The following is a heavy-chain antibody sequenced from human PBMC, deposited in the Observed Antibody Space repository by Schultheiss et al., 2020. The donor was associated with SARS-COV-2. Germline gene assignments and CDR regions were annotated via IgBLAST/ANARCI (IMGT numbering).Heavy chain of an antibody. CDR3: ARAGELSLGSGAAGSFLGFYYYYMDV. J-gene: IGHJ6*03. Sequence: GGSLRLSCAASGFTFSSYAMHWVRQAPGKGLEWVAVISYDGSNKYYADSVKGRFTISRDNSKNTLYLQMNSLRAEDTAVYYCARAGELSLGSGAAGSFLGFYYYYMDVWGKGTTVTVSS. CDR1: GFTFSSYA. V-gene: IGHV3-30*07. D-gene: IGHD6-13*01. CDR2: ISYDGSNK.